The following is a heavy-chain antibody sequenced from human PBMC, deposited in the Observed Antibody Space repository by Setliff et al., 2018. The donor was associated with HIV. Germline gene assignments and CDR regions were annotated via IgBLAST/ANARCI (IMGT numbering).Heavy chain of an antibody. J-gene: IGHJ5*02. Sequence: SETLSLTCAVSGYAINNNLFWGWVRQPPGKGLEWIGSIYHSGSTYYNPSLKSRVTISLDTSNNHFSLKLSSVTAADTAVYYCARHDCGGDCSINWFDPWGQGTLVTVSS. CDR2: IYHSGST. CDR3: ARHDCGGDCSINWFDP. V-gene: IGHV4-38-2*01. CDR1: GYAINNNLF. D-gene: IGHD2-21*02.